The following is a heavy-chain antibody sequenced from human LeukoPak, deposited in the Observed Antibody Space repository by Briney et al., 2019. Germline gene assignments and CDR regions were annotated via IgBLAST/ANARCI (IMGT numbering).Heavy chain of an antibody. CDR3: ARAVYCTNGVCYGPLDY. D-gene: IGHD2-8*01. CDR1: GYTFTSYG. J-gene: IGHJ4*02. CDR2: ISAYNGNT. Sequence: ASVKLSCKASGYTFTSYGISWVRQAPGQGLEWMGWISAYNGNTNYAQKLQGRVTMTTDTSTSIAYMELRSLRSDDTAVYYCARAVYCTNGVCYGPLDYWGQGTLVTVSS. V-gene: IGHV1-18*01.